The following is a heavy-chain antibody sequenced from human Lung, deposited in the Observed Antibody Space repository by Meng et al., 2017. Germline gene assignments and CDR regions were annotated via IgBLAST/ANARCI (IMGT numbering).Heavy chain of an antibody. CDR1: GWPFSGCY. V-gene: IGHV4-34*01. J-gene: IGHJ4*02. CDR3: AIGWFGEFLG. CDR2: IHEKGFT. D-gene: IGHD3-10*01. Sequence: QLPLPQWGAERLKPSETLTCGVCGWPFSGCYWSWVRQTPGKGLEWIGEIHEKGFTNYSPYLEGRVAILGDRSKKEFSLRLTSVTAADTGLYYCAIGWFGEFLGWGRGTLVTVSS.